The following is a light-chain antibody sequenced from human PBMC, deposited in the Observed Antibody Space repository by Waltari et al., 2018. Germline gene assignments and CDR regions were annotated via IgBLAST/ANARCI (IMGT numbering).Light chain of an antibody. Sequence: ETVMTHSPATLSALPGAIVTLSCGASQSISSHVAWYQQKPGPPPRLVIFSASSRATGVPVRFSGSGSGTDFTLTISNLQSEDFAVYYCQQYNNWPLTFGGGTKVEL. CDR3: QQYNNWPLT. J-gene: IGKJ4*01. CDR1: QSISSH. V-gene: IGKV3-15*01. CDR2: SAS.